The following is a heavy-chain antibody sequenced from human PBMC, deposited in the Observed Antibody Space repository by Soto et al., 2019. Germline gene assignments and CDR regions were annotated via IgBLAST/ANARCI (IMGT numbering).Heavy chain of an antibody. D-gene: IGHD6-6*01. CDR3: SKFKYSTSVRYLQH. CDR1: GYSFTSYW. J-gene: IGHJ1*01. Sequence: LGESLKISCKGSGYSFTSYWIGWVRQMPGKGLEWMGIIYPGDSDTRYSPSFQGQVTISADKSISTAYLQWTSLKASDTAIYYCSKFKYSTSVRYLQHWGQGTPVTVSS. CDR2: IYPGDSDT. V-gene: IGHV5-51*01.